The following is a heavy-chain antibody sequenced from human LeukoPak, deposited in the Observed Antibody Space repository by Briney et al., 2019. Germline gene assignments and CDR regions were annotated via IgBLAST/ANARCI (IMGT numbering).Heavy chain of an antibody. D-gene: IGHD3-10*01. V-gene: IGHV4-34*01. Sequence: SETLSLTCAVYGGSFSGYYWSWIRQPPGKGLEWIGEINHSGSTNYNPSLKSRVTISVDTSKNQFSLKLSSVTAADTAVYYCARRSTMVRGVSPFDYWDQGTLVTVSS. CDR3: ARRSTMVRGVSPFDY. J-gene: IGHJ4*02. CDR2: INHSGST. CDR1: GGSFSGYY.